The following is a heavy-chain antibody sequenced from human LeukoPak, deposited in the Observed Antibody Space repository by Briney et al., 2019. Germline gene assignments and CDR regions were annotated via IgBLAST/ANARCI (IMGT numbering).Heavy chain of an antibody. CDR2: XXXXXXYT. D-gene: IGHD2-15*01. J-gene: IGHJ5*01. Sequence: PGGSLRLXXXASGFTFXXXXXXXIRQAPGKXXXXXXXXXXXXXYTNYADSVKGRFTXSRDNAKNSLYLQMNSLXXXXXAVYFWAVGYCAGDRCYNGGSGWFDSWGQGTLVTVSS. CDR1: GFTFXXXX. V-gene: IGHV3-11*06. CDR3: AVGYCAGDRCYNGGSGWFDS.